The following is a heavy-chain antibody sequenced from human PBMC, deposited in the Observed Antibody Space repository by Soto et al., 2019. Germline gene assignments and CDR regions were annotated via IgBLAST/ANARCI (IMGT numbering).Heavy chain of an antibody. CDR3: ARAFDYYDSSGYSYFDY. CDR1: GFTFSSYW. CDR2: IKQDGSEK. Sequence: GGSLRLSCAASGFTFSSYWMIWCRQAPGKGLEWVANIKQDGSEKYYVDSVKGRFTISRDNAKNSLYLQMNSLRAEDTAVYYCARAFDYYDSSGYSYFDYWGQGTLVTVSS. V-gene: IGHV3-7*03. D-gene: IGHD3-22*01. J-gene: IGHJ4*02.